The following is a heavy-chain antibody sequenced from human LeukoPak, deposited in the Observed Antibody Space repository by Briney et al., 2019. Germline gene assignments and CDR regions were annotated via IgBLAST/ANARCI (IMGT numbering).Heavy chain of an antibody. CDR1: GFTFSSYA. Sequence: QPGGSLRLSCAASGFTFSSYAMSWVRQAPGKGLEWVSAISGSGGSTYYADSVKGRFTISRDNSKNTLYLQMNSLRAEDTAVYYCAKIGVQGFTIFGVNPRSWFDPWGQGTLVTVSS. V-gene: IGHV3-23*01. D-gene: IGHD3-3*01. J-gene: IGHJ5*02. CDR3: AKIGVQGFTIFGVNPRSWFDP. CDR2: ISGSGGST.